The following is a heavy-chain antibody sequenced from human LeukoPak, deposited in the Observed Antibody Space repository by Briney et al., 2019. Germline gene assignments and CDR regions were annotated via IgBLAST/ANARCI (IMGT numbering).Heavy chain of an antibody. V-gene: IGHV4-38-2*02. CDR3: AREANWNYGY. J-gene: IGHJ4*02. Sequence: SETLSLTCTVSGYSISSGYYWGWIRQPPGKGLEWIGSIHHSGSTYYNPPLKSRVTISEDTSKNQFSLKLNSVTAADTAAYYCAREANWNYGYWGQGTLVTVSS. D-gene: IGHD1-7*01. CDR1: GYSISSGYY. CDR2: IHHSGST.